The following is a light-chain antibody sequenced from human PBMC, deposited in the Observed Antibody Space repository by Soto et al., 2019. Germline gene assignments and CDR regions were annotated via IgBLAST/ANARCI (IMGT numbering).Light chain of an antibody. CDR1: QTISDSY. CDR3: QQYGSSPAYT. V-gene: IGKV3-20*01. J-gene: IGKJ2*01. Sequence: EFVLTQSPGTLSLSPGERATLSCRASQTISDSYLAWYQQKPGQAPRLLIYGASSKAPGIPDRFSGSGSGTDFTLTISRLEPEDIAVYYCQQYGSSPAYTFGQGTKVEI. CDR2: GAS.